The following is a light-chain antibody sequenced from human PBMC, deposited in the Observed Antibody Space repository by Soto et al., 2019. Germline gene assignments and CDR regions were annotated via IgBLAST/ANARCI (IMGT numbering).Light chain of an antibody. Sequence: DIQMTQSPSSLSASVGDRVTISCRASQSVSNYLNWYQHKPGRAPKLLIYAASTLQSGVPSRISGSGSGTDFTLTISSLQPEDFATYYCQQNLRPPLTFGPGTTVDIK. CDR1: QSVSNY. V-gene: IGKV1-39*01. CDR2: AAS. CDR3: QQNLRPPLT. J-gene: IGKJ3*01.